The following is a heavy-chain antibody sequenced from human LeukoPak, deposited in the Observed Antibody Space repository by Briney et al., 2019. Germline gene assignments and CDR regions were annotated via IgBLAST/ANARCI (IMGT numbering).Heavy chain of an antibody. V-gene: IGHV3-30*01. CDR1: GFTFSSYA. CDR3: ARDVPSSGWEH. CDR2: ISYDGSNK. J-gene: IGHJ4*02. Sequence: GGSLRLSCAASGFTFSSYAMHWVRQAPGKGLEWVADISYDGSNKYYADSVKGRFTISRDNSKNTLYLQMNSLRAEDTAVYYCARDVPSSGWEHWGQGTLVTVSS. D-gene: IGHD6-19*01.